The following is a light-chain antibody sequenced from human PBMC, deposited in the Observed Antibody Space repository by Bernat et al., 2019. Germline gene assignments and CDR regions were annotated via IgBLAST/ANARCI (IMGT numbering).Light chain of an antibody. CDR1: QGISSY. V-gene: IGKV1-8*01. CDR2: TAS. J-gene: IGKJ4*02. CDR3: QQYSSRPLT. Sequence: GDRVTITCRASQGISSYLAWYQQKPGKSPNLLIYTASTLQSGVPSRFSGSGSGTDFTLTISSLQSEDFATYYCQQYSSRPLTFGGGTKVEIK.